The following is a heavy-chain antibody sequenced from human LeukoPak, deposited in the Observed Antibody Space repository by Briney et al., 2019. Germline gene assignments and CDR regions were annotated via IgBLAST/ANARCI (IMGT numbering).Heavy chain of an antibody. V-gene: IGHV4-34*01. J-gene: IGHJ4*02. Sequence: SETLSLTCGVYGVSFIGNYWSWIRQPPGKGPEWIGEIDHNGYAQYNPSLKGRVTISLDTSEKQFSLKLSSVTAADTGVYYCARIRCGHTDGVCYNYWGRGTLVTVSS. CDR2: IDHNGYA. D-gene: IGHD2-8*01. CDR1: GVSFIGNY. CDR3: ARIRCGHTDGVCYNY.